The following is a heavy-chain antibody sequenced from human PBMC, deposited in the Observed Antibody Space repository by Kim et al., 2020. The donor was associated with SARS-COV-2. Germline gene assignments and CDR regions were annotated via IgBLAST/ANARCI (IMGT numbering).Heavy chain of an antibody. V-gene: IGHV4-59*01. CDR1: GGSISSYY. CDR3: ARATRPYYYYYGMDV. CDR2: IYYSGST. Sequence: SETLSLTCTVSGGSISSYYWSWIRQPPGKGLEWIGYIYYSGSTNYNPSLKSRVTISVDTSKNQFSLKLSSVTAADTAVYYCARATRPYYYYYGMDVWGQGTTVTVSS. J-gene: IGHJ6*02. D-gene: IGHD2-15*01.